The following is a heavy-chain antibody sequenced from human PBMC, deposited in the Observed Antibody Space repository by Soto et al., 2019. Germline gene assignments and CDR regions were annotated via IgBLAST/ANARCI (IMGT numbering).Heavy chain of an antibody. V-gene: IGHV2-5*02. CDR1: GFSLTTRGVG. CDR3: AHIPNYSPYDWFDP. Sequence: QITLKESGPTLVKPTQTLTLTCTFSGFSLTTRGVGVGWIRQPPGKALECLALIYWDDDKRYSPSLQSRLSITKDTSQNQLVLTMTNVDPVDTATYYCAHIPNYSPYDWFDPWGQGTLVSVPS. J-gene: IGHJ5*02. CDR2: IYWDDDK. D-gene: IGHD2-21*01.